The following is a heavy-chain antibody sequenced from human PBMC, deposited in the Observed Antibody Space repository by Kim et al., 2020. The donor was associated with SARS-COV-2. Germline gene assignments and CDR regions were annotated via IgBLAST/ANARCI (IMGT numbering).Heavy chain of an antibody. CDR2: MNPNSGNT. J-gene: IGHJ6*02. CDR1: GYTFTSYD. D-gene: IGHD3-10*01. Sequence: ASVKVSCKASGYTFTSYDINWVRQATGQGLEWMGWMNPNSGNTGYAQKFQGRVTMTRNTSISTAYMELSSLRSEDTAVYYCARELREWFGESSYSYYGMDVWGQGTPVTVSS. V-gene: IGHV1-8*01. CDR3: ARELREWFGESSYSYYGMDV.